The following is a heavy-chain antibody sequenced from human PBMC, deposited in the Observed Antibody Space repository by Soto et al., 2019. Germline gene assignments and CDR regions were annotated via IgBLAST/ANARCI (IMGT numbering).Heavy chain of an antibody. CDR2: ISYSGNT. CDR1: GGSFSPYL. V-gene: IGHV4-59*01. CDR3: ARDGGIEGVTTYFDY. Sequence: QVQLQESGPGLVKPSETLSLTCTVSGGSFSPYLWSWIRQPPGKGLEWIGYISYSGNTNYNPSLKXRXTXXLDTSKNQFSLMLTSVTAADTAVYYCARDGGIEGVTTYFDYWGQGTLVTVSS. J-gene: IGHJ4*02. D-gene: IGHD1-26*01.